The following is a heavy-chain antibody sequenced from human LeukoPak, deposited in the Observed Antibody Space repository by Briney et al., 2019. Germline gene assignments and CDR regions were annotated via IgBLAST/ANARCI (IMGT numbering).Heavy chain of an antibody. Sequence: SETLSLTCTVSGGSISSNNYYWNWIRQPPGKGLEWIGYIYYSGSTNYNPSLKSRVTISVDTSKNQFSLNLNSVTAADTAVYYCARKLRGVGSYFYMDVWGKGTTVTVSS. CDR1: GGSISSNNYY. CDR3: ARKLRGVGSYFYMDV. D-gene: IGHD3-10*01. V-gene: IGHV4-61*01. J-gene: IGHJ6*03. CDR2: IYYSGST.